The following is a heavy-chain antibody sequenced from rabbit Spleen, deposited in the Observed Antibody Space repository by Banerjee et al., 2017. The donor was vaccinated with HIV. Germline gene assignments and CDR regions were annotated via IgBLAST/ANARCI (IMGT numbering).Heavy chain of an antibody. CDR2: IYGGSGAST. J-gene: IGHJ4*01. D-gene: IGHD1-1*01. CDR1: GFDFSSYYM. CDR3: ARDDINTSGDVFDL. V-gene: IGHV1S45*01. Sequence: QEQLKETGGGLVQPGGSLTLSCKASGFDFSSYYMSWVRQAPGKGLEWIACIYGGSGASTAYASWAKGRFTISKTSSTTVTLQMTSLTAADTATYFCARDDINTSGDVFDLWGQGTLVTVS.